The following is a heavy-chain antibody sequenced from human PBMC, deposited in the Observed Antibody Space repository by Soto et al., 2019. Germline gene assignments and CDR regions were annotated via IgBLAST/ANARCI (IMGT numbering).Heavy chain of an antibody. CDR1: GFTFSSYS. J-gene: IGHJ4*02. CDR2: ISSSSSYI. V-gene: IGHV3-21*02. Sequence: EVQLVDSGGGLVQPGGSLRLSCAASGFTFSSYSMNWVRQAPGKGLEWVSSISSSSSYIYYADSVKGRFTISRDNAKNSLYLQMNSLRAEDTAVYYCARDRSSTVDFDYWGQGTLVTVSS. CDR3: ARDRSSTVDFDY. D-gene: IGHD4-17*01.